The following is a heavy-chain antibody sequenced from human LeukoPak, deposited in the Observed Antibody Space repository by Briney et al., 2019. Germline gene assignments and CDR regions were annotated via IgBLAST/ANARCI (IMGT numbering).Heavy chain of an antibody. CDR2: INHSGST. D-gene: IGHD2-15*01. CDR3: ARGGGYCSGGSCYYFDY. V-gene: IGHV4-34*01. J-gene: IGHJ4*02. Sequence: SETLSLTCAVYGGSFSGYDWSWIRQPPGKGLEWIGEINHSGSTNYNPSLKSRVTISVDTSKNQFSLKLSSVTAADTAVYYCARGGGYCSGGSCYYFDYWGQGTLVTVSS. CDR1: GGSFSGYD.